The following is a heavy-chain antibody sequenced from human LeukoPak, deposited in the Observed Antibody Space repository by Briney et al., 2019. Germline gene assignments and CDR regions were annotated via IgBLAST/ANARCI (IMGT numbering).Heavy chain of an antibody. D-gene: IGHD6-19*01. J-gene: IGHJ4*02. Sequence: GGSLRLSCAASGLTFSPYGMNWVRQAPRKGLEWVSAISGSGGSTYYADSVKGRFTISRDNSKNTLYLQMNSLRAEDTAVYYCAKYATVALYASFDYWGQGTLVTVSS. CDR3: AKYATVALYASFDY. CDR1: GLTFSPYG. CDR2: ISGSGGST. V-gene: IGHV3-23*01.